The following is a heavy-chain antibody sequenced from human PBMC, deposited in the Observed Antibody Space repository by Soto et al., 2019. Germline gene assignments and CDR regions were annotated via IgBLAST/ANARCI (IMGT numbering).Heavy chain of an antibody. V-gene: IGHV1-3*01. Sequence: GKRLEWMGWINAGNGNAKYSQKFQGRVTITRDTSASTAYMELSSLRSEDTAVYYCSRRGATGLTADAFDIQGQWTTVTVSS. D-gene: IGHD1-26*01. CDR3: SRRGATGLTADAFDI. CDR2: INAGNGNA. J-gene: IGHJ3*02.